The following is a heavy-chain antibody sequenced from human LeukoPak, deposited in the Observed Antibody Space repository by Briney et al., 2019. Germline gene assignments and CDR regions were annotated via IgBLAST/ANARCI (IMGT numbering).Heavy chain of an antibody. CDR2: ISYDGSNK. CDR3: ARALPQSYYYGMDV. J-gene: IGHJ6*02. CDR1: GFTFSSYA. D-gene: IGHD2-2*01. V-gene: IGHV3-30-3*01. Sequence: GRSLRLSCAASGFTFSSYAMHWVRQAPGKGPEWVAVISYDGSNKYYADSVKGRFTISRDNSKNTLYLQMNSLRAEDTAVYYCARALPQSYYYGMDVWGQGTTVTVSS.